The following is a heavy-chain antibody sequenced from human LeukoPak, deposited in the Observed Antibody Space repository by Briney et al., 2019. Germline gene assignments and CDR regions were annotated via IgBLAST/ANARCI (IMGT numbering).Heavy chain of an antibody. J-gene: IGHJ4*02. CDR1: GFTFSSYW. D-gene: IGHD4-23*01. Sequence: KAGGSLRLSCEASGFTFSSYWMHWIRQTPGKGLEWVSYISSSGSDMYYADSVKGRFTISRDNAKNSLYLHMNSLRAEDTAVYYRARDYGGSSPFDYWGQGTLVTVSS. V-gene: IGHV3-21*05. CDR3: ARDYGGSSPFDY. CDR2: ISSSGSDM.